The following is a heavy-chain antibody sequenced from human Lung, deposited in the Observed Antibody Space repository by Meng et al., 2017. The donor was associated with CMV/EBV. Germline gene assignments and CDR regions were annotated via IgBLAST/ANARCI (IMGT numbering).Heavy chain of an antibody. Sequence: GESXKISCAASGFTFSNYAMHWVRQAPGKGLEWVAVISFPERSRNREYADSVKGRFTISRDNAKNTLYLQMNSLRAEDTAVYYCVLSPYSRSPQWGQGTXVTVYS. D-gene: IGHD6-6*01. CDR3: VLSPYSRSPQ. V-gene: IGHV3-30*04. CDR2: ISFPERSRNR. J-gene: IGHJ4*02. CDR1: GFTFSNYA.